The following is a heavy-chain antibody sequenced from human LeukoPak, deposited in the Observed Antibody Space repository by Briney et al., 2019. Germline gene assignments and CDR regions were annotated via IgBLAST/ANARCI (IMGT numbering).Heavy chain of an antibody. J-gene: IGHJ6*02. V-gene: IGHV3-30*18. Sequence: GGSLRLSCAASGFTFSNYALHWVRQAPGKGLEWVAAMSYDGSNKYYAESLKGRFTISRDNSKNMLYLEMNSLRAEDTAVYYCAKVVLSHYYYFGMDVWGQGTTVTVSS. D-gene: IGHD3-10*01. CDR1: GFTFSNYA. CDR3: AKVVLSHYYYFGMDV. CDR2: MSYDGSNK.